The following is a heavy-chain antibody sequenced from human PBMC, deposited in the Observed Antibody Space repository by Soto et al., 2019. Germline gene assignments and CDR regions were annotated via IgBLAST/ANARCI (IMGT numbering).Heavy chain of an antibody. CDR3: ARRKVWYGDYEVFDY. CDR1: GGSISSYY. J-gene: IGHJ4*02. V-gene: IGHV4-59*08. Sequence: TSETLSLTCTVSGGSISSYYWSWIRQPPGKGLEWIGYIYYSGSTNYNPSLKSRVTISVDTSKNQFSLKLSSVTAADTAVYYCARRKVWYGDYEVFDYWGQGTLVTVSS. D-gene: IGHD4-17*01. CDR2: IYYSGST.